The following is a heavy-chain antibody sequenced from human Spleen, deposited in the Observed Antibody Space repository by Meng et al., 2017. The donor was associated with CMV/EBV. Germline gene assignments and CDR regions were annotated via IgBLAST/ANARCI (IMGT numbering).Heavy chain of an antibody. Sequence: NYMSWVRQAPGKGLEWVSVIYSGGSTYYADSVKGRFTISRDNSKNTLYLQMNNLRAEDTAVYYCAREGGEGPYTAGTWKFNEGWFDPWGQGTLVTVSS. J-gene: IGHJ5*02. CDR1: NY. V-gene: IGHV3-53*05. D-gene: IGHD6-13*01. CDR2: IYSGGST. CDR3: AREGGEGPYTAGTWKFNEGWFDP.